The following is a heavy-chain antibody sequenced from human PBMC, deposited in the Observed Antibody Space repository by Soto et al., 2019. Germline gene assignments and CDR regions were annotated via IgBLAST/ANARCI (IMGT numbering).Heavy chain of an antibody. CDR1: GYTFTSYA. CDR2: INAGNGNT. V-gene: IGHV1-3*01. J-gene: IGHJ5*02. D-gene: IGHD1-7*01. Sequence: GASVKVSCKASGYTFTSYAMHWVRQAPGQRLEWMGWINAGNGNTKYSQKFQGRVTITRDTSAGTAYMELSSLRSEDTAVYYCARSPITGTTRVVLWFDPWGQGTLVTVSS. CDR3: ARSPITGTTRVVLWFDP.